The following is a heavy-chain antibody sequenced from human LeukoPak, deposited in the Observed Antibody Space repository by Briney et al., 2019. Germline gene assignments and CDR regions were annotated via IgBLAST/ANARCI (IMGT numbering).Heavy chain of an antibody. CDR2: ISYDGSNK. J-gene: IGHJ6*02. Sequence: WGSLRLSCAASGFTFSSYAMHWVRQDPGKGLEWVAVISYDGSNKYYADSVKGRFTISRDNSKNTLYLQMNSLRAEDTAVYYCARDLLGVSYGMDVWGQGTTVTVSS. CDR3: ARDLLGVSYGMDV. CDR1: GFTFSSYA. V-gene: IGHV3-30*04. D-gene: IGHD2-15*01.